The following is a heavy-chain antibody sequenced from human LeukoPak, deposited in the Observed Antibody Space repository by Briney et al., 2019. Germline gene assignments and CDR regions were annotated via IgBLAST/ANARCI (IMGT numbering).Heavy chain of an antibody. J-gene: IGHJ6*03. V-gene: IGHV4-39*07. D-gene: IGHD2-15*01. Sequence: SETLSLTCTVSGGSISSSSYYWGWIRQPPGKGLEWIGSIHYSGSTNYNPSLKSRVTISVDTSKNQFSLRLSSVTAADTAVYYCARGYCSGGSCYSYYYYNYMDVWGKGTTVTVSS. CDR3: ARGYCSGGSCYSYYYYNYMDV. CDR2: IHYSGST. CDR1: GGSISSSSYY.